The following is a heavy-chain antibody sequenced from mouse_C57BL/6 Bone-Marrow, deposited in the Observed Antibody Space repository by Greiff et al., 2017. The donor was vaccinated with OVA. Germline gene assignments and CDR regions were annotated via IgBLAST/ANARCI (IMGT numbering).Heavy chain of an antibody. D-gene: IGHD1-1*01. CDR3: ARSRVYYYGSSPYWYFDV. V-gene: IGHV1-61*01. CDR1: GYTFTSYW. J-gene: IGHJ1*03. CDR2: IYPSDSET. Sequence: QVQLQQPGAELVRPGSSVKLSCKASGYTFTSYWMDWVKQRPGQGLEWIGNIYPSDSETPYNQKFKDKATLTVDKSSSTAYMQLSSLTSEDSAVYYCARSRVYYYGSSPYWYFDVWGTGTTVTVSS.